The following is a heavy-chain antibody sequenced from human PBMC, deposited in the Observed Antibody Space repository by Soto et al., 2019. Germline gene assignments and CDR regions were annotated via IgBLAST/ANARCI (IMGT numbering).Heavy chain of an antibody. D-gene: IGHD5-18*01. J-gene: IGHJ4*02. V-gene: IGHV3-15*07. CDR2: IKSNTDGGTT. CDR3: SHGYYQYFNS. Sequence: GSLRLSCASSVFTFSSYGMHWVRQAPGKGPEWVGRIKSNTDGGTTDYAAPVKGRFTVSRDDSENTLYLQMNSLKTEDTAVYYCSHGYYQYFNSWGQGTLVTVSS. CDR1: VFTFSSYG.